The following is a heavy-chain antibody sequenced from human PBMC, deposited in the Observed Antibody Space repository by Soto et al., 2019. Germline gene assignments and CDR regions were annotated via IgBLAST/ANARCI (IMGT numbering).Heavy chain of an antibody. V-gene: IGHV3-23*01. Sequence: EVQLLESGGGLVQPGGSLRLSCTASGFAFSSYAMSWVRQPPGKGLEWVSAISGSGGSTYYADSVKGRFTISRDNSKNTLYLQMNSLRAEDTAVYYCAKLEQLDDDYWGQGTLVTVSS. CDR1: GFAFSSYA. CDR2: ISGSGGST. CDR3: AKLEQLDDDY. D-gene: IGHD6-6*01. J-gene: IGHJ4*02.